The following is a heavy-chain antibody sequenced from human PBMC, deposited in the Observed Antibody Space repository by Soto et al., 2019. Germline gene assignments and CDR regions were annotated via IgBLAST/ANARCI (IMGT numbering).Heavy chain of an antibody. Sequence: QVQLVESGGGVVQPGRSLRLSCAASGFTFSSYGMHWVRQAPGKGLEWVAVIWYDGSNKYYADSVKGRFTISRDNSKNTLYLQMNSLRAEDTAVYYCARGGCSSTSCRVEYYYYYMDVWGKGTTVTVSS. CDR2: IWYDGSNK. V-gene: IGHV3-33*01. J-gene: IGHJ6*03. CDR1: GFTFSSYG. D-gene: IGHD2-2*01. CDR3: ARGGCSSTSCRVEYYYYYMDV.